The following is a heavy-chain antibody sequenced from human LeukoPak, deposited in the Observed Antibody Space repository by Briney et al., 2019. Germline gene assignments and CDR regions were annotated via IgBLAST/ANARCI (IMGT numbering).Heavy chain of an antibody. D-gene: IGHD6-6*01. V-gene: IGHV3-7*01. J-gene: IGHJ4*02. CDR2: VNEDGGEK. CDR1: GFTFNRYW. Sequence: PGGSLRLSCAASGFTFNRYWMSWVRQAPGEGLQWVANVNEDGGEKYYVDSVKGRFTMSRDNAKSSLYLQMNSLRDEDTAVYYCVRDRQGSSSTEFDYWGQGTLVTVSS. CDR3: VRDRQGSSSTEFDY.